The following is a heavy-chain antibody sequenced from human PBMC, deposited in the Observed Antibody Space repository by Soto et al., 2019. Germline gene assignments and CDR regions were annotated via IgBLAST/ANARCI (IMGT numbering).Heavy chain of an antibody. CDR3: TRDASRDSSARGWFDP. CDR2: ISSNSAYI. J-gene: IGHJ5*02. V-gene: IGHV3-21*01. D-gene: IGHD6-13*01. Sequence: GVSLRLSCAASGFRFRRFTMNWVRQAPGKGLEWVSTISSNSAYIYYTDALRGRFTISRDNAKNSLHLQMNSLRAEDTAVYYCTRDASRDSSARGWFDPWGPGTLVTVSS. CDR1: GFRFRRFT.